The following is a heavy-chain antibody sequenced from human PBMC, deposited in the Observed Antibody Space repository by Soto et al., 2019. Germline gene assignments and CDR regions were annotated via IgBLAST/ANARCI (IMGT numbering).Heavy chain of an antibody. J-gene: IGHJ6*03. CDR3: ARVRQRVGYFYSYMQV. CDR1: GYTFSNHG. D-gene: IGHD6-6*01. Sequence: QVQLLQSGAEVKKPGASVKVSCKASGYTFSNHGITWVRQAPGQGLEWMGWIGAYNGNTHYTQSLQGTVTMTTDTSTSTAYMELRGLRSDDTAAYYCARVRQRVGYFYSYMQVWGKGTMVTVAS. V-gene: IGHV1-18*01. CDR2: IGAYNGNT.